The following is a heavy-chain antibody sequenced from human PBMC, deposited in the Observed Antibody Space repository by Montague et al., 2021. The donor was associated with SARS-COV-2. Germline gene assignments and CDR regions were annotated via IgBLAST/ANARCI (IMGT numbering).Heavy chain of an antibody. J-gene: IGHJ4*02. V-gene: IGHV6-1*01. D-gene: IGHD5-12*01. CDR2: TYYRSKWYN. Sequence: CAISGDSVSRNSAAWNWIRQSPSRGLEWLGRTYYRSKWYNDYAVSVKSRITINPDTSKSQISLQLNSVTPEDTAVYYCARGPTNNIGMVATRLEYWGQGTLVTVSS. CDR3: ARGPTNNIGMVATRLEY. CDR1: GDSVSRNSAA.